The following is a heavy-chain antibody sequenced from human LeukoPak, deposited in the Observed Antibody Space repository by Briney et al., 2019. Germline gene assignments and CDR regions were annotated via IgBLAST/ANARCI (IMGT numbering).Heavy chain of an antibody. V-gene: IGHV4-59*01. D-gene: IGHD3-3*01. Sequence: SETLSLTCAVSGGSISNYYWTWIRQPPGKGLEWIGYIFYRGPTNYNPSLKSRLSISVDASKNQFSLRLSSVTAADTAVYYCAREYYGNDYWGQGTLVTVSS. J-gene: IGHJ4*02. CDR1: GGSISNYY. CDR2: IFYRGPT. CDR3: AREYYGNDY.